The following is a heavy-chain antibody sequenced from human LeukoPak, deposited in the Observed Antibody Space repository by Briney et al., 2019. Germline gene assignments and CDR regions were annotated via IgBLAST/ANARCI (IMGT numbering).Heavy chain of an antibody. CDR1: GYSISSGYY. V-gene: IGHV4-38-2*02. J-gene: IGHJ4*02. Sequence: PSETLSLTCSVSGYSISSGYYWGWIRQPPGKGLEWIGSIYHSGTTNYKPSLKSRVTISLDKSRNHFSLKLTSVTAADSAVYYCARRSPYSTGWSSYFDYWGQGALVTVSS. D-gene: IGHD6-19*01. CDR2: IYHSGTT. CDR3: ARRSPYSTGWSSYFDY.